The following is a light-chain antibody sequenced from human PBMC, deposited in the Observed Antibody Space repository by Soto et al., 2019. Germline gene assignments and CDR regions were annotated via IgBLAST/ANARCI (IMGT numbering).Light chain of an antibody. J-gene: IGKJ2*01. CDR2: ATS. CDR3: QQANSFPYT. CDR1: QGIGNW. Sequence: DIPLTQSPSSVSASVGDRVTISCRASQGIGNWLAWYQQKPGKAPNLLIYATSSLQSGASSRFSGAGSGTDFTLTISGLQAEDFATYFCQQANSFPYTFGQGTKVE. V-gene: IGKV1-12*01.